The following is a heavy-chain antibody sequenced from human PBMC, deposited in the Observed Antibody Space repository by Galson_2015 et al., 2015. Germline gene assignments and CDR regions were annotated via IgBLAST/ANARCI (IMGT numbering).Heavy chain of an antibody. CDR1: GFTFSSYA. CDR2: IWYDGSNK. J-gene: IGHJ6*02. Sequence: SLRLSCAASGFTFSSYAMHWVRQAPGKGLEWVAVIWYDGSNKYYADSVRGRFTISRDNSKNTLYLQMNSLRAEDTAVYYCARELGGHYTPYGMDVWGQGTLFTVSS. D-gene: IGHD1-26*01. V-gene: IGHV3-33*08. CDR3: ARELGGHYTPYGMDV.